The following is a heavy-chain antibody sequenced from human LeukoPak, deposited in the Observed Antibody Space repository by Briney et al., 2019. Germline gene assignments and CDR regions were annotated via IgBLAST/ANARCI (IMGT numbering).Heavy chain of an antibody. V-gene: IGHV3-7*01. Sequence: GSLRLSCAASGFTFSSYWMSWVRQAPGKGLEWVANIKQDGTEKYYVDSVKGRFTISRDNAKNSLYLQMNSLRAEDTAVYYCARERGSGSYHPFDPWGQGTLVTVSS. CDR1: GFTFSSYW. CDR3: ARERGSGSYHPFDP. CDR2: IKQDGTEK. D-gene: IGHD3-10*01. J-gene: IGHJ5*02.